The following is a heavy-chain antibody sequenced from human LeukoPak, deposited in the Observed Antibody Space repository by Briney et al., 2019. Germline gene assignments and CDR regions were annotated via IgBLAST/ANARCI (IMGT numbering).Heavy chain of an antibody. Sequence: GGSLRLSCAASGFTFSSYSMNWVRQAPGKGLEWVSSISSSSSYIYYADSVKGRFTISRDNAKNSLYQQMNSLRAEDTAVYYCAREPTVATTLNYYYYGMDVWGQGTTVTVSS. J-gene: IGHJ6*02. V-gene: IGHV3-21*01. CDR2: ISSSSSYI. CDR1: GFTFSSYS. D-gene: IGHD5-12*01. CDR3: AREPTVATTLNYYYYGMDV.